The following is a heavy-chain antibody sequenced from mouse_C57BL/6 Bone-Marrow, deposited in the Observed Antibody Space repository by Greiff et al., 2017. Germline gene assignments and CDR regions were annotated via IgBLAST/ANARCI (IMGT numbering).Heavy chain of an antibody. V-gene: IGHV7-1*01. CDR1: GFTFSDFY. CDR3: ARECDYDGAMDY. J-gene: IGHJ4*01. Sequence: EVQLVESGGGLVQPGRSLRLSCATSGFTFSDFYMEWVRQAPGKGLEWIAASRNKANDYTTEYSASVKGRFIVSRDTSQSHLYLQVYALRAEYTAIYYCARECDYDGAMDYWGQGTSVTVSS. CDR2: SRNKANDYTT. D-gene: IGHD2-4*01.